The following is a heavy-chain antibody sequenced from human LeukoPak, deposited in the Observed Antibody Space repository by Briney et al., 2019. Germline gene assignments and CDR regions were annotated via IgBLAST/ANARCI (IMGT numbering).Heavy chain of an antibody. CDR3: AKDHLGSGWYFAYFDY. D-gene: IGHD6-19*01. CDR1: GGTFSSYA. CDR2: IIPIFGTA. J-gene: IGHJ4*02. Sequence: SVKVSCKASGGTFSSYAISWVRQAPGQGLEWMGGIIPIFGTANYAQKFQGRVTITADESTSTAYMELSSLRAEDTAVYYCAKDHLGSGWYFAYFDYWGQGNPGHRLL. V-gene: IGHV1-69*13.